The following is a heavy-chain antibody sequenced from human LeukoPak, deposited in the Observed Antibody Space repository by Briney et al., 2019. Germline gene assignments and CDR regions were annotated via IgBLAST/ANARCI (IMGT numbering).Heavy chain of an antibody. D-gene: IGHD6-19*01. V-gene: IGHV3-73*01. Sequence: PGGSLRLSCAASGFTFSGSAMHWVRQASGKGLEWVGRIRSKGNSYATAYAASVKGRFTISRDDSKNTAYLQMNSLKTEDTAVYYCTRHLSSGLEDWGQGTLVTVSS. CDR3: TRHLSSGLED. CDR1: GFTFSGSA. J-gene: IGHJ4*02. CDR2: IRSKGNSYAT.